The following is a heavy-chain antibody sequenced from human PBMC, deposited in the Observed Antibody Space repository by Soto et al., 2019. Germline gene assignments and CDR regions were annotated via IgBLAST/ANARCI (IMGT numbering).Heavy chain of an antibody. Sequence: SETLSLTCTVSGGSISSGGYYWSWIRQHPGKGLEWIGYIYYSGSTYYNPSLKSRVTISVDTSKNQFSLKLSSVTAADTAVYYCARTTVTCLDYWGQGTLVTVSS. CDR1: GGSISSGGYY. CDR3: ARTTVTCLDY. J-gene: IGHJ4*02. D-gene: IGHD4-17*01. V-gene: IGHV4-31*03. CDR2: IYYSGST.